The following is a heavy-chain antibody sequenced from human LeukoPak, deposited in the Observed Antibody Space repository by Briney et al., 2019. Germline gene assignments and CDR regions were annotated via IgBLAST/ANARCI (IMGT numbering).Heavy chain of an antibody. CDR3: ARDDFTGPVTAYLDY. CDR2: LKGDGREA. V-gene: IGHV3-74*01. Sequence: GVSLRLSCSASGFTFKRHAMHWVRQARGEGLVWVSRLKGDGREASYADSVKGRFTISRDNAKNTLYLQMSSLRAEDTAVYYCARDDFTGPVTAYLDYWGQGAPVTVSS. D-gene: IGHD2-21*02. J-gene: IGHJ4*02. CDR1: GFTFKRHA.